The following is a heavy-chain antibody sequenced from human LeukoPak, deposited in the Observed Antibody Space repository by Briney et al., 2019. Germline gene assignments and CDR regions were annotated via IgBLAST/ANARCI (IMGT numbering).Heavy chain of an antibody. J-gene: IGHJ4*02. CDR1: GFTFSNAW. CDR2: IKSKTDGGTT. CDR3: TGILLWFGEFDY. D-gene: IGHD3-10*01. Sequence: PGGSLRLSCAASGFTFSNAWMSWVRQAPGKGLEWVGRIKSKTDGGTTDYAAPVKGRFTISRDDSKNTLYLQTNSLKTEDTAVYYCTGILLWFGEFDYWGQGTLVTVSS. V-gene: IGHV3-15*01.